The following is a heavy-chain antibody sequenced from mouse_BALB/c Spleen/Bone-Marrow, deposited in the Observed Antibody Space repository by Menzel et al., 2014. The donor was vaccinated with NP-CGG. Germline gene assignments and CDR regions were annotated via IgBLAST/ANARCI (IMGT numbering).Heavy chain of an antibody. CDR2: ISSGSRTI. J-gene: IGHJ4*01. V-gene: IGHV5-17*02. D-gene: IGHD2-4*01. Sequence: EVKLVESGGGLVQPGGSRKVSCAASGFTFSSFGMHWVRQAPEKGLEWVAYISSGSRTIYYVDTVKGRFTISRDNPKNTLFLQMTSLRSEDTAMYYCARSTMITTGYYYAMDYWGQGTSVTVSS. CDR1: GFTFSSFG. CDR3: ARSTMITTGYYYAMDY.